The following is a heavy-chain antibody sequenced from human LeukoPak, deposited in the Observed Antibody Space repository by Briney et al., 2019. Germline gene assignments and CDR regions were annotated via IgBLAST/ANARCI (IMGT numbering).Heavy chain of an antibody. Sequence: SETLSLTCTISGGSISSPSVYWAWLRQTPEKGLEWIGSKYYSGNTYYNPSLKSRVTISLDTSKNHFSLSLTSVTAADTAVYYCARQGVVVAAYFDSWGQGTLVTVSS. CDR3: ARQGVVVAAYFDS. CDR2: KYYSGNT. CDR1: GGSISSPSVY. D-gene: IGHD2-15*01. J-gene: IGHJ4*02. V-gene: IGHV4-39*01.